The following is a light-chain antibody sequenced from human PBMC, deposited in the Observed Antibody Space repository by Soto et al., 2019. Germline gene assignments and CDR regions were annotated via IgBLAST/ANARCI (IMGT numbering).Light chain of an antibody. J-gene: IGKJ3*01. CDR1: QSVSSY. CDR2: DAS. V-gene: IGKV3-11*01. CDR3: QQRSNWPRCT. Sequence: EIVLTHSPATLSLSPGERATLSCRASQSVSSYLAWYQQKPGQAPRLLIYDASNRATGIPARFRGSGSGTDFTLIISSLEPEDFAVYFWQQRSNWPRCTFGPGKKVDIK.